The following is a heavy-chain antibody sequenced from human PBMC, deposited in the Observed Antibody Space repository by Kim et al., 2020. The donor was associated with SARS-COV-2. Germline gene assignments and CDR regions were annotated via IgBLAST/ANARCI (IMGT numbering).Heavy chain of an antibody. CDR1: GFTFDDYA. CDR2: ISGDGGST. D-gene: IGHD3-10*01. J-gene: IGHJ4*02. CDR3: ALIGSGSSQVNYYFDY. Sequence: GGSLRLSCAASGFTFDDYAMHWVRQAPGKGLEWVSLISGDGGSTYYADSVKGRFTISRDNSKNSLYLQMNSLRTEDTALYYCALIGSGSSQVNYYFDYWGQGTLVTVSS. V-gene: IGHV3-43*02.